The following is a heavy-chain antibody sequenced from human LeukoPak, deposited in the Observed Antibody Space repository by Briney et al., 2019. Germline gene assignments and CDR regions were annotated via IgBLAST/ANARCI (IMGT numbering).Heavy chain of an antibody. CDR1: GFTFSDYY. D-gene: IGHD2-2*01. Sequence: GGSLRLSCAASGFTFSDYYMSWIRQAPGKGLEWVSYISSSGSTIYYADSVKGRFTISRDNSKNTLHLQMNSLGPHDTAIYYCSRDRYASSYFGFDYWGQGTLATVSS. J-gene: IGHJ4*02. V-gene: IGHV3-11*04. CDR3: SRDRYASSYFGFDY. CDR2: ISSSGSTI.